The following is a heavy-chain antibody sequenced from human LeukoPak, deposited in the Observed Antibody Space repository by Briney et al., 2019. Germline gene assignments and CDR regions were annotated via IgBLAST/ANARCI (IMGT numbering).Heavy chain of an antibody. D-gene: IGHD2-2*01. CDR1: GFTFSSYS. Sequence: GGSLSLSCAASGFTFSSYSMNWVRQAPGKGLEWVSSISSSSSYIYYADSVKGRFTISRDNAKNSLYLQMNSLRAEDTAVYYCARDPRGYCSSTSCYSWGQGTLVTVSS. CDR3: ARDPRGYCSSTSCYS. V-gene: IGHV3-21*01. J-gene: IGHJ5*02. CDR2: ISSSSSYI.